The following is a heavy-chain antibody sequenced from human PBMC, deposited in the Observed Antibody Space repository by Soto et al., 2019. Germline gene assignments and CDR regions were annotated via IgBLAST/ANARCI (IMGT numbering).Heavy chain of an antibody. CDR3: VHRAGMWGNSWLPGH. D-gene: IGHD6-13*01. CDR2: LYWDDDK. CDR1: GFSLSTSEVG. Sequence: QITLKESGPTLVKPTQTLTLTCTFSGFSLSTSEVGVGWIRQPPGKALEWLALLYWDDDKRYNPSLKSRLTITKDTSKNQVVLTLTNMDPVDTATYYCVHRAGMWGNSWLPGHWGQGTLVTVSS. J-gene: IGHJ4*02. V-gene: IGHV2-5*02.